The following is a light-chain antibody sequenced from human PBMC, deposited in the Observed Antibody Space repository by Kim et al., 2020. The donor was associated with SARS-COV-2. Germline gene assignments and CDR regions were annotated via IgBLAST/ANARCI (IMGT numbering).Light chain of an antibody. CDR3: QAWDSSIYV. CDR2: RDN. J-gene: IGLJ1*01. V-gene: IGLV3-1*01. Sequence: VSPGQTASITCSGDKLGDKHASWYQQKPGQSPVVVIFRDNRRPSGIPERFSGSNSGNTATLTISGTQAMDEADYYCQAWDSSIYVFGTGTKVTVL. CDR1: KLGDKH.